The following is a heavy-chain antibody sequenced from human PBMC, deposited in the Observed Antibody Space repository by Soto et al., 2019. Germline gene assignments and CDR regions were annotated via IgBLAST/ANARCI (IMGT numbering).Heavy chain of an antibody. V-gene: IGHV4-59*08. J-gene: IGHJ1*01. CDR3: ARLGAYYQAMDS. CDR2: IYYAGTT. Sequence: SETLSLTCTVSNGSISPNYWSWIRQPPGKGLEWIGYIYYAGTTTYNPSLQSRVSISVDTSKNEVPLKLTSVTAADTAVYFCARLGAYYQAMDSWGQGTLVTVSS. CDR1: NGSISPNY. D-gene: IGHD3-22*01.